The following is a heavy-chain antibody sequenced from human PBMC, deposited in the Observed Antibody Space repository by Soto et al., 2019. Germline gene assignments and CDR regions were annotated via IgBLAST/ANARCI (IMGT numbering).Heavy chain of an antibody. J-gene: IGHJ5*02. CDR3: ARRSIVVVPAAPFENWFDP. D-gene: IGHD2-2*01. CDR1: GGSVNSGSYY. Sequence: NPSETLSLTCTVSGGSVNSGSYYWSWIRQPPGKGLEWIGYIYYSGSSNYNPSLKSRVTISVDTSKNQFFLKLSSVTAADTAVYYCARRSIVVVPAAPFENWFDPWGQGTLVTVSS. CDR2: IYYSGSS. V-gene: IGHV4-61*01.